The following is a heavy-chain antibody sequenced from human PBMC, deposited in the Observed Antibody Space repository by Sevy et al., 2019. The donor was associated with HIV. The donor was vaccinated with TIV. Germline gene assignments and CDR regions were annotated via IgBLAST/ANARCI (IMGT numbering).Heavy chain of an antibody. J-gene: IGHJ6*02. CDR1: GGSFSSGGYY. D-gene: IGHD6-19*01. CDR2: IYNSGLT. CDR3: ARGPSSGWANV. V-gene: IGHV4-31*03. Sequence: SETLSLTCTVSGGSFSSGGYYWTWIRQHPGKGLEWIGFIYNSGLTYYNPSLKSRVTISVDTSKNHFSLNLSSVTAADTAVYYCARGPSSGWANVRGQGTTVTVSS.